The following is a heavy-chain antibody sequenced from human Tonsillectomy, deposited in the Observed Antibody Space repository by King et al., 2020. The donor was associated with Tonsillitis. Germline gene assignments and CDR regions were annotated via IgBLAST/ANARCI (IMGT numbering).Heavy chain of an antibody. CDR1: GLSLSTYG. J-gene: IGHJ5*02. D-gene: IGHD3-3*01. CDR2: ISSRSGRV. V-gene: IGHV3-48*04. CDR3: ARDYLEVDAFVYNWFDP. Sequence: VQLVESGGGLVQPGGSLRLSCTASGLSLSTYGMNWVRQAPGKGLEWLAHISSRSGRVYYADSVKGRFTISRDNVNNSVSLQMNSLRAGDTAIYYCARDYLEVDAFVYNWFDPWGQGTLVTVSS.